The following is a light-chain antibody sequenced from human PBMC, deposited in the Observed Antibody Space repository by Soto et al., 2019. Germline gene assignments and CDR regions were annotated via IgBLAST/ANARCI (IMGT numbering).Light chain of an antibody. CDR1: QSVSSTY. J-gene: IGKJ3*01. V-gene: IGKV3-20*01. CDR2: GAS. CDR3: QQYSTSPPGFT. Sequence: EVVLTQSPGTLSLSPGERATLSCRASQSVSSTYLSWYQQKPGQAPRLLIYGASNRATGIADRITGSGSGTGFTLTFSRVEREVLAVYYCQQYSTSPPGFTFGRGTKVEIK.